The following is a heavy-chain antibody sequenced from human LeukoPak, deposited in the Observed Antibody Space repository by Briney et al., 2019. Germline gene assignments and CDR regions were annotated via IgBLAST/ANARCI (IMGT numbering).Heavy chain of an antibody. Sequence: PSETLSLTCTVSGGSISGYYWSWIRHFPGKGLEWIGYINYSGSTNYNPSLKSRVTISLDTSKNQFSLKLSSVTAADTAVYYCARGRGVAVAEDDYWGQGTLVTVSS. V-gene: IGHV4-59*01. CDR2: INYSGST. J-gene: IGHJ4*02. D-gene: IGHD6-19*01. CDR1: GGSISGYY. CDR3: ARGRGVAVAEDDY.